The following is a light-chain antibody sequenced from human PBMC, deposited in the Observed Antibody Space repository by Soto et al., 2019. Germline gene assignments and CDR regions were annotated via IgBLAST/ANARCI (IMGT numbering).Light chain of an antibody. J-gene: IGLJ1*01. CDR3: SSYTSSSTLYV. V-gene: IGLV2-14*01. Sequence: QSVLTQPASVSGSPGQSFTISCTGTSXDVGGYNYVSWYQQHPGKAPKLMIYEVSNRPSGVSNRFSGSKSGNTASLTISGLQAEDEADYYCSSYTSSSTLYVFGTGTKVTVL. CDR1: SXDVGGYNY. CDR2: EVS.